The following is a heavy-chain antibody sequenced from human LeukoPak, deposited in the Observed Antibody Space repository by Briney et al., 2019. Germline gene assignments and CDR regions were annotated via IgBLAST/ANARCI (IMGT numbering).Heavy chain of an antibody. J-gene: IGHJ6*02. Sequence: PGGSLRLSCAASGFTLSTYWMAWVRQAPGKGLEWVANIKGDGSEKYHGDSVTGRFTISRDNAKNSLYLQMNSLRAEDTAIYYCASYRVSHGMDVWGQGTTVTVSS. CDR3: ASYRVSHGMDV. D-gene: IGHD1-26*01. CDR2: IKGDGSEK. CDR1: GFTLSTYW. V-gene: IGHV3-7*01.